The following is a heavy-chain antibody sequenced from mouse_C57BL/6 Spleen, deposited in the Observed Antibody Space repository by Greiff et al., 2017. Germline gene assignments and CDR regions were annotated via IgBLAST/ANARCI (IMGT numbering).Heavy chain of an antibody. J-gene: IGHJ4*01. CDR1: GFTFSSYG. D-gene: IGHD1-1*02. V-gene: IGHV5-6*01. Sequence: EVMLVESGGDLVKPGGSLKLSCAASGFTFSSYGMSWVRQTPDKRLEWVATISSGGSYTYYPDSVKGRFTISRDKAKNTLYLQMSSLKSEDTAMYYCAKGGSFAMDYWGQGTSVTVSS. CDR3: AKGGSFAMDY. CDR2: ISSGGSYT.